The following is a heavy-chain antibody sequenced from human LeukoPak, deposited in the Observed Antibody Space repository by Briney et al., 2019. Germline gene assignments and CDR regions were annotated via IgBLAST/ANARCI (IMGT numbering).Heavy chain of an antibody. V-gene: IGHV3-21*01. CDR3: ARAGGSTVSHSDY. CDR2: ISSSTSYI. CDR1: GFTFSSYS. D-gene: IGHD4-17*01. Sequence: GGSLRLSCAASGFTFSSYSMNWIHQAPGKGLEWVSSISSSTSYIYYADSVKGRFTISKDNAKDSLYLQMNSLRAEDTAVYYCARAGGSTVSHSDYWGQGTLVTVSS. J-gene: IGHJ4*02.